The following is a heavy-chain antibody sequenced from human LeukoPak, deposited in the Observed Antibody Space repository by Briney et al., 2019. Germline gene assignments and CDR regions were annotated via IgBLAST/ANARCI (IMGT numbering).Heavy chain of an antibody. CDR1: GGTFSSYA. CDR2: IIPIFGTA. V-gene: IGHV1-69*13. CDR3: ARWTTTYLDY. D-gene: IGHD4-11*01. J-gene: IGHJ4*02. Sequence: GASVKVSCKASGGTFSSYAISWVRQAPGQGLEWMGGIIPIFGTANYAQKFQGRVTITADESTITVYMELSSLRSEDTAVYYCARWTTTYLDYWGQGTLVTVSS.